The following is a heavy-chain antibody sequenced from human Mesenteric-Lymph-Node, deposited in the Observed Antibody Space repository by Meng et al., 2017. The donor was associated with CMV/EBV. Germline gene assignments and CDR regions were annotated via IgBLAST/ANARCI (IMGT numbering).Heavy chain of an antibody. CDR3: ARESRYRGVVAAANPYYGVDV. CDR2: INPNSGGT. D-gene: IGHD2-2*01. V-gene: IGHV1-2*02. J-gene: IGHJ6*02. CDR1: GYTFTAYH. Sequence: ASVLVSCKASGYTFTAYHVHWVRQAPGQGLEWMGWINPNSGGTNYAQNFQGRVTMTRDTSISTAYMELSRLRSDDAAVYYCARESRYRGVVAAANPYYGVDVWGPGTTVTVSS.